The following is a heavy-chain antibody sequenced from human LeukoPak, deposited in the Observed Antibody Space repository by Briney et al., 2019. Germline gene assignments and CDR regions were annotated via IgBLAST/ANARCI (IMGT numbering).Heavy chain of an antibody. V-gene: IGHV4-4*02. CDR2: IYHSGST. D-gene: IGHD3-10*01. CDR3: ARQEIYYYGSGSYISS. Sequence: SETLSLTCAVSGGPISSSNWWSWVRQPPGKGLEWIGEIYHSGSTNYNPSLKSRVTISIDKSKNQFSLKLSSVTAADTAVYYCARQEIYYYGSGSYISSWGQGTLVTVSS. CDR1: GGPISSSNW. J-gene: IGHJ4*02.